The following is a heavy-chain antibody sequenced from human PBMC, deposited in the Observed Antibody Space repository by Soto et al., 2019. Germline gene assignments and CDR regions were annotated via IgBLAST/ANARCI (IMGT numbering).Heavy chain of an antibody. D-gene: IGHD3-10*01. CDR1: GGSISSGGYY. Sequence: SETLSLTFTVSGGSISSGGYYWSWIRQHPGKGLEWIGYIYYSGSTYYNPSLKSRVTISVDTSKNQFSLKLGSVTAADTAVYYCARALSQTYYYGSGSYGWFDPWGQGTLVTVSS. J-gene: IGHJ5*02. V-gene: IGHV4-31*03. CDR2: IYYSGST. CDR3: ARALSQTYYYGSGSYGWFDP.